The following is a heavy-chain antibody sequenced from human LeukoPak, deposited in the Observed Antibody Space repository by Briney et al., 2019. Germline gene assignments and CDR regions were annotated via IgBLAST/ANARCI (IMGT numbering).Heavy chain of an antibody. CDR1: EFSFSSHG. CDR2: IWYDGSNK. J-gene: IGHJ4*02. CDR3: ARETYYDFWSGYYLDY. D-gene: IGHD3-3*01. V-gene: IGHV3-33*01. Sequence: HPGGSLSLSCAASEFSFSSHGMHWVRQAPGKGLEWVAVIWYDGSNKYYADSVKGRFTISRDNSKNTLYLQMNSLRAEDTAVYYCARETYYDFWSGYYLDYWGQGTLVTVSS.